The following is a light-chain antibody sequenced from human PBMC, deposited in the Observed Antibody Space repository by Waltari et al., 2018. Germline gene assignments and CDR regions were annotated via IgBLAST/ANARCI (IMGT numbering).Light chain of an antibody. Sequence: QSALTPPASVSGSLGQSFTISCPGTYRDVGAYNLAPGYQQHPGKAPKLLIFDVTARPSGVSNRFSGSKSGNTASLTISGLQAEDEADYYCCSYAGNFIWVFGGGTKLTVL. J-gene: IGLJ3*02. CDR2: DVT. CDR3: CSYAGNFIWV. V-gene: IGLV2-23*02. CDR1: YRDVGAYNL.